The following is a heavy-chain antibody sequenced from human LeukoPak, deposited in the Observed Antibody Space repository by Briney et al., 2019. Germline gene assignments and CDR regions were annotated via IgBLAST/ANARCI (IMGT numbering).Heavy chain of an antibody. J-gene: IGHJ6*03. CDR1: GFTFSAYW. D-gene: IGHD1-14*01. CDR3: AKTGFQHGYYYYYMDV. CDR2: INGDGSST. Sequence: QSGGSLRLSCAASGFTFSAYWMHWVRQAPGKGLVWVSRINGDGSSTSYADSVKGRFTISRDNAKNTLYLQMNSLRAEDTAVYHCAKTGFQHGYYYYYMDVWGEGNKVTVSS. V-gene: IGHV3-74*01.